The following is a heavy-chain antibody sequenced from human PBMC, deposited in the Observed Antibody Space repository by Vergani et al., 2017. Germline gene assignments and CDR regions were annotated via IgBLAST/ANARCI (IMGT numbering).Heavy chain of an antibody. D-gene: IGHD3-3*01. Sequence: EVQLVESGGGLVKPGGSLRLSCAASGFTFSSYSMNWVRQAPGKGLEWVSSISSSSSYIYYADSVKGRFTISRDNAKNSLYLQMNSLRAEDTAVYYCARDSDYDFWSGYYGYYYYYGMDVWGQGTTVTVSS. CDR2: ISSSSSYI. CDR1: GFTFSSYS. V-gene: IGHV3-21*01. J-gene: IGHJ6*02. CDR3: ARDSDYDFWSGYYGYYYYYGMDV.